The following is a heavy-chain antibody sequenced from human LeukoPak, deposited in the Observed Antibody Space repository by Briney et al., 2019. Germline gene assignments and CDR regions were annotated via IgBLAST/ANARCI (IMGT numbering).Heavy chain of an antibody. D-gene: IGHD3-22*01. V-gene: IGHV4-59*01. CDR2: IYYSGSI. J-gene: IGHJ4*02. CDR3: ARENPSGYYNRPIDY. Sequence: PSETLSLTCTVSGASISSYYWSWIRQPPGKGLEWIGDIYYSGSIKYNPSLKSRVTMSVDTSKNQFSLKLSSVTTADTAIYYCARENPSGYYNRPIDYWGQGTLVTVSS. CDR1: GASISSYY.